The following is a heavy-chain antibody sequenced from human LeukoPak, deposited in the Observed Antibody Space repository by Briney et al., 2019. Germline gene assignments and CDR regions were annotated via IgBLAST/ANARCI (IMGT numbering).Heavy chain of an antibody. Sequence: PGGSLRLSCAASGSTFSSYEMNWVRQAPGKGLEWVSYISSSGSTIYYADSVKGRFTISRDNAKNSLYLQMNSLRAEDTAVYYCARETYYYDSSGYYYSRGKDYWGQGTLVTVSS. D-gene: IGHD3-22*01. V-gene: IGHV3-48*03. CDR3: ARETYYYDSSGYYYSRGKDY. CDR2: ISSSGSTI. J-gene: IGHJ4*02. CDR1: GSTFSSYE.